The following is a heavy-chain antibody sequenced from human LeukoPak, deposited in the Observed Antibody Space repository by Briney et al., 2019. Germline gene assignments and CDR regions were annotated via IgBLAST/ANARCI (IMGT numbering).Heavy chain of an antibody. CDR1: GFTFSSYG. Sequence: PGGSLRLSCAASGFTFSSYGMHWVRQAPGKGLEWVAVISYDGSNKYYADSVKGRFTISRDNSKNTLYLQMNSLRAEDTAVYYCAKDQYYDSSGYYYPGYWGQGTLVTVSS. J-gene: IGHJ4*02. V-gene: IGHV3-30*18. CDR2: ISYDGSNK. CDR3: AKDQYYDSSGYYYPGY. D-gene: IGHD3-22*01.